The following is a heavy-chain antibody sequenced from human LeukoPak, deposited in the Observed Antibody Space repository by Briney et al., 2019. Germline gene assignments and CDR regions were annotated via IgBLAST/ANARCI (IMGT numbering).Heavy chain of an antibody. CDR2: IYYSGST. D-gene: IGHD5-24*01. CDR3: ARQAGWLQLRVFDY. V-gene: IGHV4-59*08. Sequence: SETLSLTCTVSGGSISSYYWSWIRQPPGKGLEWIGYIYYSGSTNYNPSLKSRVTISVDTSKNQFSLKLSSVTAADTAVYYCARQAGWLQLRVFDYWGQGTLVTVSS. CDR1: GGSISSYY. J-gene: IGHJ4*02.